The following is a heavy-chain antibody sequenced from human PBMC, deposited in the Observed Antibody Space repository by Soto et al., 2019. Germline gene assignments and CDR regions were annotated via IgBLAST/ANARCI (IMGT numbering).Heavy chain of an antibody. D-gene: IGHD3-22*01. J-gene: IGHJ3*02. CDR1: GGSISSGGYY. CDR3: ARDLNYYDSSDDAFDI. CDR2: IYYSGST. Sequence: SETLSLTCTASGGSISSGGYYWSWIRQHPGKGLEWIGYIYYSGSTYYNPSLKSRVTISVDTSKNQFSLKLSSVTAADTAVYYCARDLNYYDSSDDAFDIWGQGTMVTVSS. V-gene: IGHV4-31*03.